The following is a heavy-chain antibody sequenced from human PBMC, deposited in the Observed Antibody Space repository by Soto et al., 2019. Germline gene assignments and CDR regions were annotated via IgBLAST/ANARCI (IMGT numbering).Heavy chain of an antibody. Sequence: EVQLVESGGGLVQPGGSLRLSCAASGFTYSMYWMSWVRQAPGKGLXWVANIKQDGSEKYYVDSVKGRFTISRDNAKNSLFLLMNSLRAEDTAVYYCAYGADGPLYFQHWGQGTLVTVSS. CDR2: IKQDGSEK. J-gene: IGHJ1*01. D-gene: IGHD4-17*01. V-gene: IGHV3-7*01. CDR1: GFTYSMYW. CDR3: AYGADGPLYFQH.